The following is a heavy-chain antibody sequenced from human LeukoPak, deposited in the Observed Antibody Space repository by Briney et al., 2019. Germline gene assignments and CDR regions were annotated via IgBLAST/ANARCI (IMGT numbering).Heavy chain of an antibody. CDR1: GFTFSDYT. J-gene: IGHJ4*02. Sequence: PGGSLRLSCAASGFTFSDYTMTWVRQAPGKGLEWVASISSDSSYIDYADSVKGRFTISKDNAKNSLFLKTDTLRGDDTGIYYCARDPNVLGITPYYFDFWGQGTLVTVSS. D-gene: IGHD3-10*02. CDR3: ARDPNVLGITPYYFDF. V-gene: IGHV3-21*01. CDR2: ISSDSSYI.